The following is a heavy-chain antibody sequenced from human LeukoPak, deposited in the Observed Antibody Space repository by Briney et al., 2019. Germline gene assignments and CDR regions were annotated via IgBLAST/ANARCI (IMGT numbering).Heavy chain of an antibody. CDR1: GYTFTSYA. V-gene: IGHV1-3*01. J-gene: IGHJ5*02. Sequence: ASVTVSCKASGYTFTSYAMHWVRQAPGQRLEWMGWINAGNGNTKYSQKFQGRVTITRDTSASTAYMGLSSLRSEDTAVYYCARADYGDYPNWFDPWGQGTLVTVSS. CDR3: ARADYGDYPNWFDP. CDR2: INAGNGNT. D-gene: IGHD4-17*01.